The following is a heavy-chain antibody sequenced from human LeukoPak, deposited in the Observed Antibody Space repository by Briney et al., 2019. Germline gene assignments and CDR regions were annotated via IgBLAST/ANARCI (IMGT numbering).Heavy chain of an antibody. CDR2: IYYRGST. CDR1: GGSISSSIYY. V-gene: IGHV4-39*01. Sequence: SETLSLTCTVSGGSISSSIYYWGWIRQPPGKGLEWIGSIYYRGSTSYNPSLKSRVTISVDTSKKQVSLKLTSVTAADMAVYYCATYSDYEGYYYYYMDVWGKGTTVTVSS. J-gene: IGHJ6*03. D-gene: IGHD4-11*01. CDR3: ATYSDYEGYYYYYMDV.